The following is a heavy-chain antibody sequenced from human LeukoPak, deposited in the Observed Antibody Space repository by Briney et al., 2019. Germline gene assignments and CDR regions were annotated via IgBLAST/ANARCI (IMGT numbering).Heavy chain of an antibody. J-gene: IGHJ4*02. CDR2: MNPNSGNT. CDR1: GYTFTSYD. Sequence: ASVKVSCKASGYTFTSYDINWVRQATGQGLEWMGWMNPNSGNTGYAQKFQGRVTTTRNTSISTAYMELSSLRSEDTAVYYCARPYDSSGYYYSYWGQGTLVTVSS. V-gene: IGHV1-8*01. D-gene: IGHD3-22*01. CDR3: ARPYDSSGYYYSY.